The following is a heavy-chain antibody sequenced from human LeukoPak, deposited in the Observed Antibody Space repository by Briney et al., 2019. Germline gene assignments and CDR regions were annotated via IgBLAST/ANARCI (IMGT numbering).Heavy chain of an antibody. J-gene: IGHJ3*02. CDR3: ARGGVYYDFWSGYHDAFDI. V-gene: IGHV1-8*01. CDR2: MNSNSGNT. CDR1: GYTFTSYD. Sequence: ASVKVSCKASGYTFTSYDINWVRQATGQGLEWMGWMNSNSGNTGYAQKFQGRVTITRNTSISTAYMELSSLRSEDTAVYYCARGGVYYDFWSGYHDAFDIWGQGTMVTVSS. D-gene: IGHD3-3*01.